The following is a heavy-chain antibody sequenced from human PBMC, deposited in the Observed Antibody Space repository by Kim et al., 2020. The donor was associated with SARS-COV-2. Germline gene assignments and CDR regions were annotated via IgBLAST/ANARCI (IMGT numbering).Heavy chain of an antibody. CDR2: IYHSGST. D-gene: IGHD6-13*01. CDR3: ASQQLKYYYYGMDV. V-gene: IGHV4-38-2*02. CDR1: GYSISSGYY. Sequence: PSETLSLTCTVSGYSISSGYYWGWIRQLPGKGLEWIGSIYHSGSTYYNPSLKSRVTISVDTSKNQFSLKLSSVTAADTAVYYCASQQLKYYYYGMDVWGQGTTVTVSS. J-gene: IGHJ6*02.